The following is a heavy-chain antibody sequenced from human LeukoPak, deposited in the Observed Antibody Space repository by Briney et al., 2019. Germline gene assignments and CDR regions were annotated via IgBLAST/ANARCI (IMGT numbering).Heavy chain of an antibody. CDR2: ISSSRSYI. J-gene: IGHJ4*02. CDR1: GFTFSSYS. CDR3: ARDGPSEYDYVWGSYRYSDFDY. D-gene: IGHD3-16*02. Sequence: GGSLRLSCAASGFTFSSYSMNWVRQAPGRGLEWVSSISSSRSYIYYADSVKGRFTISRDNAKNSQYLQMNSLRAEDTAVYYCARDGPSEYDYVWGSYRYSDFDYWGQGTLVTVSS. V-gene: IGHV3-21*01.